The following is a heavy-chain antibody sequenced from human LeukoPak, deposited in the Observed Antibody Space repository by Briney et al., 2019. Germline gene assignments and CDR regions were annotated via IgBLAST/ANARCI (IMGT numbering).Heavy chain of an antibody. CDR1: GFTFSDFY. J-gene: IGHJ4*02. CDR3: ARDNGALWSGYSHFDY. V-gene: IGHV3-11*01. D-gene: IGHD3-3*01. CDR2: ISSSGSTI. Sequence: GGSLRLSCAASGFTFSDFYMSWIRQAPGKGLEWVSYISSSGSTIYYADSVKGRFTISRDNAKNSLYLQMNSLRAEDTAVYYCARDNGALWSGYSHFDYWGQGTLVTVSS.